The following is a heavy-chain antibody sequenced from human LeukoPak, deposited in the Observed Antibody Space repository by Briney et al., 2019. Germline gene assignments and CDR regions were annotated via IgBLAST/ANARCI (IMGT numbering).Heavy chain of an antibody. D-gene: IGHD3-22*01. V-gene: IGHV3-23*01. CDR1: GFTFSSYA. J-gene: IGHJ5*02. Sequence: SGGSLRLSCAASGFTFSSYAMSWVRQAPGKGLELVSAISGSGGSTYYADSVKGRFTISRDNSKNTLYLQMNILRAEDTAVYYCAKKDWGSHYYASSGYPNWFDPWGQGTLVTVSS. CDR3: AKKDWGSHYYASSGYPNWFDP. CDR2: ISGSGGST.